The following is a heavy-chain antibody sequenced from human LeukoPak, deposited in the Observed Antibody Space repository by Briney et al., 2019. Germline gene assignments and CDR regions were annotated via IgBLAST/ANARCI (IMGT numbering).Heavy chain of an antibody. CDR1: GFTFSSYA. Sequence: GGSLRLSCAASGFTFSSYAMHWVRQAPGKGLEWVSAISGSGGSTYYADSVKGRFTISRDNSKNTLYLQMNSLRAEDTAVYYCAKSNSGWYFVYWGQGTLVTVSS. CDR2: ISGSGGST. V-gene: IGHV3-23*01. D-gene: IGHD6-19*01. CDR3: AKSNSGWYFVY. J-gene: IGHJ4*02.